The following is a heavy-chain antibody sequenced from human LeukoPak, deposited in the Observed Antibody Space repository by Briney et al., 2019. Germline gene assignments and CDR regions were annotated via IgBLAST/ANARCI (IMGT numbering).Heavy chain of an antibody. CDR1: GGTFSSYA. D-gene: IGHD6-6*01. J-gene: IGHJ3*02. CDR3: ASQIAARPDAFDI. V-gene: IGHV1-69*04. Sequence: ASVKVSCKASGGTFSSYAISWVRQAPGQGLEWMGRIIPILGIANYAQKFQGRVTITADKSTSTAYMELSSLRSEDTAVYYCASQIAARPDAFDIWGQGTMVTVSS. CDR2: IIPILGIA.